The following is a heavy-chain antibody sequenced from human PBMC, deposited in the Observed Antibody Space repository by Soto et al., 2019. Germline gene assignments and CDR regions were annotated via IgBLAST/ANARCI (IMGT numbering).Heavy chain of an antibody. D-gene: IGHD6-19*01. V-gene: IGHV6-1*01. CDR2: TYYRSKWYN. Sequence: SQTLSLPCAISGDSVSSNSAAWNFIRQSPSRGLEWLGRTYYRSKWYNDYAVSVKSRITINPDTSKNQFSLQLNSVTPEDTAVYYCARDTIAVAGRGIFDYWGQGTLVTVPS. J-gene: IGHJ4*02. CDR3: ARDTIAVAGRGIFDY. CDR1: GDSVSSNSAA.